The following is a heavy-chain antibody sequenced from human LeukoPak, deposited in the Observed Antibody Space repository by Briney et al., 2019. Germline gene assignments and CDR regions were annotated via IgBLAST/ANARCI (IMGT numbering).Heavy chain of an antibody. CDR3: ARCRFEVVTELDY. V-gene: IGHV1-2*06. CDR1: GYTFTGYY. D-gene: IGHD2-21*02. J-gene: IGHJ4*02. CDR2: ISPNSGGT. Sequence: ASVKVSCKASGYTFTGYYMHWVRQAPGQGLEWMGRISPNSGGTNYAQKFQGRVTMTRDTSISTAYMELSRLRSDDTAVYYCARCRFEVVTELDYWGQGTLVTVSS.